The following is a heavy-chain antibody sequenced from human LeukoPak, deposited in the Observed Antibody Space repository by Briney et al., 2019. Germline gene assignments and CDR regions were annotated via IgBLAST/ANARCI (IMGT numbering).Heavy chain of an antibody. V-gene: IGHV1-2*02. CDR1: GYTFTGYY. CDR2: INPNSDGT. Sequence: ASVKVSCKASGYTFTGYYMHWVRQAPGQGLEWMGWINPNSDGTNYAQKDQARATMTRDTSISTAYMELSRLRSDDTAVYYCARGSAYSGSYYYYYYMDVWGKGATVTVSS. D-gene: IGHD1-26*01. J-gene: IGHJ6*03. CDR3: ARGSAYSGSYYYYYYMDV.